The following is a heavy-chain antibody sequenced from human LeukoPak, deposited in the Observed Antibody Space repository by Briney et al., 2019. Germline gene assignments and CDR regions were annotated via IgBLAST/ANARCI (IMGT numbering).Heavy chain of an antibody. CDR3: ARGGCSGGSCYFDY. Sequence: SETLSLTCTVSGYSISSGYYWGWIRQPPGKGLEWIGSIYHSGSTYYNPSLKSRVTISVDTSKNQFSLKLSSVNAADTAVYYCARGGCSGGSCYFDYWGQGTLVTVSS. V-gene: IGHV4-38-2*02. CDR2: IYHSGST. J-gene: IGHJ4*02. CDR1: GYSISSGYY. D-gene: IGHD2-15*01.